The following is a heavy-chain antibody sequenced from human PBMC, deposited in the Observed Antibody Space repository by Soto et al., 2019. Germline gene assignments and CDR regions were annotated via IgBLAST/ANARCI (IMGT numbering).Heavy chain of an antibody. CDR2: INHSGST. CDR3: ARSRVDCSVGSCYSSPNDY. Sequence: SETLSLTCAVYGGSFSGYYWSWIRQPPGKGLEWIGEINHSGSTNYNPSLKSRVTISVDTSKNQFSLKLSSVTAADTAVYYCARSRVDCSVGSCYSSPNDYWGQGTLVTVSS. J-gene: IGHJ4*02. V-gene: IGHV4-34*01. D-gene: IGHD2-15*01. CDR1: GGSFSGYY.